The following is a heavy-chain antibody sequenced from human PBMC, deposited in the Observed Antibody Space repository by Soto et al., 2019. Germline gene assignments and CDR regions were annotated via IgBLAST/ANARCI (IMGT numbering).Heavy chain of an antibody. CDR3: ARENYYDSSGYFDY. J-gene: IGHJ4*02. D-gene: IGHD3-22*01. Sequence: GGSLRLSCAASGFTFSSYAMHWVRQAPGKGLEWVAVISYDGSNKYYADSVKGRFTISRDNSKNTLYLQMNSLRAEDTAVYYCARENYYDSSGYFDYWGQGTLVTVSS. V-gene: IGHV3-30-3*01. CDR2: ISYDGSNK. CDR1: GFTFSSYA.